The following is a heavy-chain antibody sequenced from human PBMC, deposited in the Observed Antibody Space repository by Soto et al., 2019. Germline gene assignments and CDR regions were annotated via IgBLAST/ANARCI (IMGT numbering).Heavy chain of an antibody. J-gene: IGHJ4*02. D-gene: IGHD6-19*01. CDR2: ISGSVGST. CDR1: GFTFSSYA. CDR3: ARSPHTSGFYHYFDY. V-gene: IGHV3-23*01. Sequence: GGSLRLSCAASGFTFSSYAMSWVRQAPGKGLEWVSAISGSVGSTYYADSVKGRFTISRDNSKNTLYLQMNSLRAEDTALYYCARSPHTSGFYHYFDYWGQGALVTVSS.